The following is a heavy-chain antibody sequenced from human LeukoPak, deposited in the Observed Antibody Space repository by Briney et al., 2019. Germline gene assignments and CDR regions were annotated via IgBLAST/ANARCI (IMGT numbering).Heavy chain of an antibody. CDR3: ARNAAVATSRSWFDP. CDR2: IYYSGST. CDR1: DGSISNHY. V-gene: IGHV4-59*08. Sequence: SETLSLTCTVSDGSISNHYWSWIRQPPGKGLEWIGYIYYSGSTNYNPSLKSRVTMSVDTSKNQFSLKLSSVTAADTAVYYCARNAAVATSRSWFDPWGQGTLVTVSS. D-gene: IGHD6-19*01. J-gene: IGHJ5*02.